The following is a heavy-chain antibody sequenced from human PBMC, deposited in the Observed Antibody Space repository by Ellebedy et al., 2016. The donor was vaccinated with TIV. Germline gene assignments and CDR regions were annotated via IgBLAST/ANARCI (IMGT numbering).Heavy chain of an antibody. V-gene: IGHV3-64*01. Sequence: PGGSLRLSCAASGFTFRDFAIHWVRQAPGKGLEYVLGINSNGGNTYYVNSVTGRFTISRDNSKNTVYLQMDSLRTEDMAVYYCARRGGSYPNWYFDLWGRGTLVTVSP. CDR1: GFTFRDFA. J-gene: IGHJ2*01. CDR3: ARRGGSYPNWYFDL. CDR2: INSNGGNT. D-gene: IGHD1-26*01.